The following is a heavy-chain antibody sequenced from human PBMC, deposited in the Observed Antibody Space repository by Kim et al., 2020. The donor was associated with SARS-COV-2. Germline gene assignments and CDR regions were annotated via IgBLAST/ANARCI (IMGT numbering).Heavy chain of an antibody. V-gene: IGHV4-59*01. J-gene: IGHJ6*02. CDR1: GDSINNDY. Sequence: SETLSLTCTVSGDSINNDYWTWIRQPPGKGLEWIGTIYYSGSTNYNPSLKSRVTISVDTSKTQFSLKLSSVTAADTAVYYCARDRRGSADYYSAAHNYGMDVWGQGTTVTVSS. CDR3: ARDRRGSADYYSAAHNYGMDV. CDR2: IYYSGST. D-gene: IGHD3-10*01.